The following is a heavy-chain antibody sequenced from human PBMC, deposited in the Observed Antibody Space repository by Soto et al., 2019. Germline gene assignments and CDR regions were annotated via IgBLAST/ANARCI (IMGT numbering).Heavy chain of an antibody. CDR3: AALPPYRGSYMGPSLQH. CDR1: GFTFTSSA. Sequence: ASVKVSCKASGFTFTSSAVQWVRQARGQRLEWIGWIVVGSGNTNYAQKFQERVTITRDMSTSTAYMELSSLRSEDTAVYYWAALPPYRGSYMGPSLQHWGQGPLVTVS. D-gene: IGHD1-26*01. J-gene: IGHJ1*01. V-gene: IGHV1-58*01. CDR2: IVVGSGNT.